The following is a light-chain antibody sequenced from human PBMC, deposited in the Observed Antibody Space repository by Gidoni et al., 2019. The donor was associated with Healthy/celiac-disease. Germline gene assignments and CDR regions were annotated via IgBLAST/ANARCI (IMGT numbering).Light chain of an antibody. CDR1: QSVSSY. J-gene: IGKJ4*01. V-gene: IGKV3-11*01. Sequence: EIVFTQSPATLSLSPGERATLSCRASQSVSSYLAWYQQKPGQAPRILIYDASNRATGIPARFSGSGSGTDFTLTISRLEPEDFAVYYCQQRSNWPPALTFGGGTKVEIK. CDR2: DAS. CDR3: QQRSNWPPALT.